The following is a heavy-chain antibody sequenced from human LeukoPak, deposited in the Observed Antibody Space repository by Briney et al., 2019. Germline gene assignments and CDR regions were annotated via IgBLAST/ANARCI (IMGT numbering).Heavy chain of an antibody. CDR3: ARGGDFWSGYYSSGDY. Sequence: GASVKVSCKASGYTFTSYYMHWVRQAPGQGLEWMGIINPSGGSTSYAQKFQGRVTMTRDTSTSTVYMELSSLRSEDTAVYYCARGGDFWSGYYSSGDYWGQGTLVTVSS. CDR2: INPSGGST. J-gene: IGHJ4*02. D-gene: IGHD3-3*01. V-gene: IGHV1-46*01. CDR1: GYTFTSYY.